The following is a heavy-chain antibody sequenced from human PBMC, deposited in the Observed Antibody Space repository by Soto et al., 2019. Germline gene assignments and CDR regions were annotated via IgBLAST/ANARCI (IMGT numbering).Heavy chain of an antibody. Sequence: PSETLSLTCTVSGGSISSYYWSWIRQPPGKGLEWIGYIYYSGSTNYNPSLKSRVTISVDTSKNQFSLKLSSVTAADTAVYYCASSYDFWSGHPYYFDYWGQGTLVTVSS. CDR2: IYYSGST. CDR1: GGSISSYY. V-gene: IGHV4-59*08. J-gene: IGHJ4*02. D-gene: IGHD3-3*01. CDR3: ASSYDFWSGHPYYFDY.